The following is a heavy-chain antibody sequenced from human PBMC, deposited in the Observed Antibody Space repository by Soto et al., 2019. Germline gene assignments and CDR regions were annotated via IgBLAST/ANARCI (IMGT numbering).Heavy chain of an antibody. CDR2: IIPIFGTA. Sequence: SCKASGGTFSSYAISWVRQAPGQGLEWMGGIIPIFGTANYAQKFQGRVTITADESTSTAYMELSSLRSEDTAVYYCARDGVGDYYYGMDVWGQGTTVTVSS. CDR3: ARDGVGDYYYGMDV. V-gene: IGHV1-69*01. CDR1: GGTFSSYA. D-gene: IGHD3-3*01. J-gene: IGHJ6*02.